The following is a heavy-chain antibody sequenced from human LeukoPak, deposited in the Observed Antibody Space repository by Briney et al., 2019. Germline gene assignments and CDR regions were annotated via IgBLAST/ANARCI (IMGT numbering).Heavy chain of an antibody. V-gene: IGHV3-30*02. Sequence: PGESLRLSCAASGFTFSSYAMHWVRQAPGKGLEWVAIIWSDGNNKYYADSVKGRFTISRDNSKNTLYLQMNSLRAEDTAVYYCAKSGSYNWFDPWGQGTLVTVSS. J-gene: IGHJ5*02. CDR1: GFTFSSYA. CDR3: AKSGSYNWFDP. D-gene: IGHD1-26*01. CDR2: IWSDGNNK.